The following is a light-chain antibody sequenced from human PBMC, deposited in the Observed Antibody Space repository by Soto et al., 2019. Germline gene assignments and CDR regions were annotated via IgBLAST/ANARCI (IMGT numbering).Light chain of an antibody. CDR1: QSVRSS. CDR3: QQYGGSTIS. CDR2: DAS. J-gene: IGKJ5*01. Sequence: EVVLTQSPGTLSLSPGERATFSCRASQSVRSSLAWYQQKPGLAPTLLISDASIRASGVPDRFTAGGSGTDFTLTFRRLEPEDFALYYCQQYGGSTISFGRGTRLEIK. V-gene: IGKV3-20*01.